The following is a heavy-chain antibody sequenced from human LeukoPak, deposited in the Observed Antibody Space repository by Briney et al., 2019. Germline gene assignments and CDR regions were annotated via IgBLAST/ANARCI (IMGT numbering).Heavy chain of an antibody. V-gene: IGHV1-69*13. J-gene: IGHJ3*02. CDR2: IIPIFGTA. Sequence: ASVKVSCKASGGTFSSYAISWVRQAPGQGLEWMGGIIPIFGTANYAQKFQGRVTITADESTSTAYMELSSLRSEDTAVYYCARGRCSSTSCLIDAFDIWGQGTMVTVSS. CDR3: ARGRCSSTSCLIDAFDI. D-gene: IGHD2-2*01. CDR1: GGTFSSYA.